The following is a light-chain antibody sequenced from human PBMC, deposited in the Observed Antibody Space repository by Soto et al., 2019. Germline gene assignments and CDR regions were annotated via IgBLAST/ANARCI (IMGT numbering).Light chain of an antibody. CDR3: QQYYSTPHT. Sequence: DIVMTQSPDSLAVSPGERATINCKSSQSVLYSSNNKNYLAWYQQKPGQPPNLLIYWASTRESGVPDRFSGSGSGTDFTLTISSLQAEDVAVYYCQQYYSTPHTFGGGTKVEIK. V-gene: IGKV4-1*01. CDR1: QSVLYSSNNKNY. CDR2: WAS. J-gene: IGKJ4*01.